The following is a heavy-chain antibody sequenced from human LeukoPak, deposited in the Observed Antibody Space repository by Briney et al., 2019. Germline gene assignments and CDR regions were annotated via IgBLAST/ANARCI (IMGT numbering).Heavy chain of an antibody. J-gene: IGHJ1*01. CDR3: ARGDGSWYVYFQH. Sequence: SETLSLTCTVSGGSISSYYWSWIRQPPGKGLEWIGYIYYSGSTNYNPSLKSRVTISVDTSKNQFSLKLSSVTAADTAVYYCARGDGSWYVYFQHWGQGTLVTVSS. CDR2: IYYSGST. V-gene: IGHV4-59*01. CDR1: GGSISSYY. D-gene: IGHD6-13*01.